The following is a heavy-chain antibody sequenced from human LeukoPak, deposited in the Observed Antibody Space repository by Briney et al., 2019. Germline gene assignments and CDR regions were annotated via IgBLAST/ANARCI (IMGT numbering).Heavy chain of an antibody. CDR3: ARDLSLDV. J-gene: IGHJ6*04. CDR1: GFPLSNYA. D-gene: IGHD2/OR15-2a*01. CDR2: IWYDGSKR. V-gene: IGHV3-33*01. Sequence: GGPLRLSCAASGFPLSNYAMHWVRQAPGKGLEWVAVIWYDGSKRFYADSVKGRFTISRDNSKNTVNLHMNSLRPDDTAVYYCARDLSLDVWGKGTTVTVSS.